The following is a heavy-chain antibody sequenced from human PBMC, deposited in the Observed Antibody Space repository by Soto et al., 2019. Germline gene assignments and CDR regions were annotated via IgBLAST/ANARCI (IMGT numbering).Heavy chain of an antibody. Sequence: GGSLRLSCAASGFTFSSYWMSWVRQAPGKGLEWVANIKQDGSEKYYVDSVKGRFTISRDNAKNSLYLQMNSLRAEDTAVYYCARSPANSSSSYYYYGMDVWGQGTTVTVSS. CDR2: IKQDGSEK. V-gene: IGHV3-7*03. CDR3: ARSPANSSSSYYYYGMDV. D-gene: IGHD6-6*01. J-gene: IGHJ6*02. CDR1: GFTFSSYW.